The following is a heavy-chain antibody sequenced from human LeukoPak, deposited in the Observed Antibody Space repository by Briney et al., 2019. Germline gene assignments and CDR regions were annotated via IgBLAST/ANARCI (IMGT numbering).Heavy chain of an antibody. D-gene: IGHD1-20*01. CDR3: ARLRRVRHNWSMLDV. CDR1: GYTFTGYY. Sequence: ASVKVSCKASGYTFTGYYMHWVRQAPGQGLEWMGWINPNSGGTNYAQKFQGRVTMTRDTSISTAYMELSRLRFDDTAVYYCARLRRVRHNWSMLDVWGQGTTVTVSS. J-gene: IGHJ6*02. V-gene: IGHV1-2*02. CDR2: INPNSGGT.